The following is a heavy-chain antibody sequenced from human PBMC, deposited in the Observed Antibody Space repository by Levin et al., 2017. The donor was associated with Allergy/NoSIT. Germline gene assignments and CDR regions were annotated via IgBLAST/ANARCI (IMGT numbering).Heavy chain of an antibody. Sequence: VASVKVSCRVSGYTLKDLSMHWVRQAPGKGLEWVGGFDPEDGETVYAQKFQGRVIMTEDTSTDTAYMELNSLKSDDTAVYYCATDLNLIAAGTGSFWYFDLWGRGTLVTVSS. J-gene: IGHJ2*01. CDR3: ATDLNLIAAGTGSFWYFDL. D-gene: IGHD6-13*01. CDR1: GYTLKDLS. V-gene: IGHV1-24*01. CDR2: FDPEDGET.